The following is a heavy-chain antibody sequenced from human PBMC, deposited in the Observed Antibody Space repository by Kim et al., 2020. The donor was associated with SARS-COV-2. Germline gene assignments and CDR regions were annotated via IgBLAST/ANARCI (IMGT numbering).Heavy chain of an antibody. D-gene: IGHD4-17*01. CDR2: INPNSGGT. Sequence: ASVKVSCKASGYTFTGYYMHWVRQAPGQGLEWMGWINPNSGGTNYAQKFQGRVTMTRDTSISTAYMELSRLRSDDTAVYYCARGSTVTTLSIDYYWGQGTLVTVSS. CDR3: ARGSTVTTLSIDYY. CDR1: GYTFTGYY. V-gene: IGHV1-2*02. J-gene: IGHJ4*02.